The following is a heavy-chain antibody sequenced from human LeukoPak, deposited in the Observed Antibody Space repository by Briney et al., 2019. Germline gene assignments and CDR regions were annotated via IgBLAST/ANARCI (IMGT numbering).Heavy chain of an antibody. CDR2: IRRRAYGGTT. CDR1: GCTFEDFA. D-gene: IGHD1-1*01. Sequence: GGSLRLSCTVSGCTFEDFAMTWVRQAPGKGLEWVGFIRRRAYGGTTDYAASVKGRFTISIDDSKNIAFLKMNSLKTEDTAIYFCSRDSHGDDVYDYWGQGTLVTVSS. J-gene: IGHJ4*02. CDR3: SRDSHGDDVYDY. V-gene: IGHV3-49*04.